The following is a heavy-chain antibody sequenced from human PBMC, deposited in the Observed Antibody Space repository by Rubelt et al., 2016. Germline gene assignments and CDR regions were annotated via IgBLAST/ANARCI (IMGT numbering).Heavy chain of an antibody. CDR3: VRGDSSGYYGYFFEY. Sequence: QVQLQESGPGLVKPSQTLSLTCTVSGGSISSGGYYWSWIRQHPGKGLEWIGSIYHSGSTYYNPSLKSRVTISLDTSKNQFSLQLSSVTAADTAVYYCVRGDSSGYYGYFFEYWGQGALVTVSS. D-gene: IGHD3-22*01. CDR1: GGSISSGGYY. CDR2: IYHSGST. J-gene: IGHJ4*02. V-gene: IGHV4-39*07.